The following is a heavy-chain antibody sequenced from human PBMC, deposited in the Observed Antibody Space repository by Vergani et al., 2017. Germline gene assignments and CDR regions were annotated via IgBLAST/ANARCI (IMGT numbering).Heavy chain of an antibody. D-gene: IGHD6-13*01. J-gene: IGHJ2*01. V-gene: IGHV3-21*02. CDR3: VKDIAASGNYWYFDL. CDR2: ISVSSSYV. Sequence: EVQLVESGGGLVKPGGSLRLSCAASGFSFSSYSMNWVRQAPGKGLEWVASISVSSSYVFYRDSVEGRFTITRDNAKNSLYLQMNSLRAEDTALYYCVKDIAASGNYWYFDLWGRGTLVTVSS. CDR1: GFSFSSYS.